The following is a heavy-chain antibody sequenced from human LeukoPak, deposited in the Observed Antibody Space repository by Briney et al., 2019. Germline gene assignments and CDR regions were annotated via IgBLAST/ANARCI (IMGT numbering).Heavy chain of an antibody. D-gene: IGHD6-13*01. V-gene: IGHV4-39*01. J-gene: IGHJ3*02. Sequence: SETLSLTCTVSGGSISSSSYYWGWIRQPPGKGLEWIGIIYYSGSTYYNPSLKSRVTISVDTSKNQFSLKLSSVTAADTAVYYCARREFSSSSVSGAFDIWGQGTMVTVSS. CDR3: ARREFSSSSVSGAFDI. CDR1: GGSISSSSYY. CDR2: IYYSGST.